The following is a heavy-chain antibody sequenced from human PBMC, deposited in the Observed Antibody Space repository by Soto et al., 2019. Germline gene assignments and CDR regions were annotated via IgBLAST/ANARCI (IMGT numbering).Heavy chain of an antibody. J-gene: IGHJ4*02. CDR1: GFTFSSYS. CDR3: ARDRLGYGYSYGPTYLFDY. Sequence: GGSLRLSCAASGFTFSSYSMNWVRQAPGKGLEWVSSISSSSSYIYYAESGKGGFTISRDNAKNSLYLQMNSLRAEDTAVYYCARDRLGYGYSYGPTYLFDYWGQGTLVTVSS. V-gene: IGHV3-21*01. D-gene: IGHD5-18*01. CDR2: ISSSSSYI.